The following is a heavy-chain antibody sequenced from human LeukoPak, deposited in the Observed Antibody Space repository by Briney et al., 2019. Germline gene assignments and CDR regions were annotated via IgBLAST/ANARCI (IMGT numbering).Heavy chain of an antibody. D-gene: IGHD2-15*01. CDR3: ARDPSLGYCRGGSCYSFGLFDL. J-gene: IGHJ2*01. CDR2: ISSGSSYI. V-gene: IGHV3-21*01. CDR1: GFTFSSYS. Sequence: PGGSLRLSCAASGFTFSSYSMNWVRQAPGKGLEWVSSISSGSSYIYYADSVEGRFTISRDNTKNSLYLQMNRLRVEETDVYYCARDPSLGYCRGGSCYSFGLFDLWGRGTLVTVSS.